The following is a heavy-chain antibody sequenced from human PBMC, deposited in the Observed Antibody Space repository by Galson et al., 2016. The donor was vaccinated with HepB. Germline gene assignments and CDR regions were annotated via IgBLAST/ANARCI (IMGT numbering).Heavy chain of an antibody. D-gene: IGHD3-22*01. CDR2: ISAYNGDT. Sequence: SVKVSCKASGYTFTNYGISWVRQAPGQGLEWMGWISAYNGDTNYAQRVQGRVTLTTDTSTSTAYMELRSLRSDDTAVYHCARSPSYYDQHVDYWGQGTLVTVSS. V-gene: IGHV1-18*01. CDR3: ARSPSYYDQHVDY. J-gene: IGHJ4*02. CDR1: GYTFTNYG.